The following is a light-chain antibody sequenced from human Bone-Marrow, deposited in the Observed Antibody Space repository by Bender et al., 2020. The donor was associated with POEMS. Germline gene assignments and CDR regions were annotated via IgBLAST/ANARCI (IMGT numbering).Light chain of an antibody. Sequence: SYELTQPPSVSVSPGQTASITCSGDNLGSKYVSWCQQKPGQSPVLVIYEDNKRPSGIPERFSGSISGNTGTLTIAGTQAMDEADYYCLAWDTSNVVFGGGTKLAVL. CDR2: EDN. CDR3: LAWDTSNVV. CDR1: NLGSKY. J-gene: IGLJ3*02. V-gene: IGLV3-1*01.